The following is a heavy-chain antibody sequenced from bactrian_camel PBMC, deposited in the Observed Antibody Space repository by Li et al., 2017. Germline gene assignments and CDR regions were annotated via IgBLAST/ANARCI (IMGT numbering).Heavy chain of an antibody. J-gene: IGHJ6*01. CDR1: KEIYSYC. CDR3: AADFVGVSVERVCSLPGTCLGARREWF. V-gene: IGHV3S53*01. D-gene: IGHD4*01. CDR2: IESDGRI. Sequence: LVESGGGSVQAGGSLRLSCQASKEIYSYCMGWFRHPPGNEREGVAAIESDGRISYADSVKGRFTISKDRTKNTVDLQMNNLKPEDTALYYCAADFVGVSVERVCSLPGTCLGARREWFLGPGDPGHRL.